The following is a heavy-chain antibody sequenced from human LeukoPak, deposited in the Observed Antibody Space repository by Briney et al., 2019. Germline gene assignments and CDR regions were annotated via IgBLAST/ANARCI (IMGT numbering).Heavy chain of an antibody. D-gene: IGHD2-15*01. J-gene: IGHJ4*02. V-gene: IGHV1-18*01. CDR3: ARGAGRVGSSPGDY. CDR1: GYTLTSYG. CDR2: ISAYNGNT. Sequence: ASVRVSCKASGYTLTSYGISWVRQAPGQGLEWMGWISAYNGNTNYAQKLQGRVTMTTDTSTSTAYMELRSLRSDDTAVYYCARGAGRVGSSPGDYWGQGTLVTVSS.